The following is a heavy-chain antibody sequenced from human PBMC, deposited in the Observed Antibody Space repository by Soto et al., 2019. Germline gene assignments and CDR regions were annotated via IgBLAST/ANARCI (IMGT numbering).Heavy chain of an antibody. CDR3: ARDPAMVRGVIKVWFDP. CDR2: INAGNGNT. D-gene: IGHD3-10*01. Sequence: ASVKVSCKASGYTFTSYAMHWVREAPGQRLEWMGWINAGNGNTKYSQKFQGRVTITRDTSASTAYMELSSLRSEDTAVYYCARDPAMVRGVIKVWFDPWGQGTLVTVYS. V-gene: IGHV1-3*01. CDR1: GYTFTSYA. J-gene: IGHJ5*02.